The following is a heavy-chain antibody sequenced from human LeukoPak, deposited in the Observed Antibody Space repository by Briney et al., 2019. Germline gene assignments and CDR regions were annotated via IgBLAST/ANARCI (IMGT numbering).Heavy chain of an antibody. CDR3: ARGGIAVAVEIFDY. Sequence: ASVKVSCKASGYTFTDHGINWVRQAPGQGLEWMGWISAYNGNTNYAQRLQGRVTMTTDTSTSTAYMELRSLRSDDTAVYYCARGGIAVAVEIFDYWGQGTLVTVSS. D-gene: IGHD6-19*01. V-gene: IGHV1-18*01. CDR2: ISAYNGNT. J-gene: IGHJ4*02. CDR1: GYTFTDHG.